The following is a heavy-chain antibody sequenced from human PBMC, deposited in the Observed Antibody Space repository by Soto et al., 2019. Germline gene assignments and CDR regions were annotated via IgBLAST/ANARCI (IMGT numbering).Heavy chain of an antibody. V-gene: IGHV4-34*01. CDR1: GGSFSGYY. CDR2: INHSGST. Sequence: PSETLSLTCAVYGGSFSGYYWSWIRQPPGKGLEWIGEINHSGSTNYNPSLKCRVTISVDTSKNQFSLKLSSVTAADTAVYYCARGRTEYCSSTSCYPYFYYYYMDVWGKGTTVTVSS. D-gene: IGHD2-2*01. CDR3: ARGRTEYCSSTSCYPYFYYYYMDV. J-gene: IGHJ6*03.